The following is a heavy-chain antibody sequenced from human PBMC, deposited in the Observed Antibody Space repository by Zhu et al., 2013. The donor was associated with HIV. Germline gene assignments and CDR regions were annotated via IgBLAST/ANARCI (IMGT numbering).Heavy chain of an antibody. CDR3: ARDYYDSSGYFVY. D-gene: IGHD3-22*01. CDR1: GGSISSSSYY. J-gene: IGHJ4*02. CDR2: IYYSGST. Sequence: QVQLQESGPGLVKPSETLSLTCTVSGGSISSSSYYWGWIRQPPGKGLEWIGSIYYSGSTYYNPSLKSRVTISVDTSKNQFSLKLSSVTAADTAVYYCARDYYDSSGYFVYWGQGTLVTVSS. V-gene: IGHV4-39*07.